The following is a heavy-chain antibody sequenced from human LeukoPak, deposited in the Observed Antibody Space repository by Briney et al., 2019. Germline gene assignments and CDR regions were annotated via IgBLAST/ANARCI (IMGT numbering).Heavy chain of an antibody. CDR3: AGVHSSSLLDY. V-gene: IGHV4-38-2*02. Sequence: SETLSLTCIVSDDSISSGYYWGWIRQAPGKGLEWIGTIFHGGSTYYNPSLKSRVTISVDTSKNQFSLKLSSVTAADMAVYYCAGVHSSSLLDYWGQGTLVTVSS. CDR1: DDSISSGYY. D-gene: IGHD6-6*01. CDR2: IFHGGST. J-gene: IGHJ4*02.